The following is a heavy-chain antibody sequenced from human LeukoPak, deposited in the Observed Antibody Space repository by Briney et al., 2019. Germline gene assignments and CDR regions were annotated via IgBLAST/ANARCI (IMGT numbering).Heavy chain of an antibody. CDR3: ARGDGYNYPVDY. CDR2: INSSGGST. D-gene: IGHD5-24*01. CDR1: GYTFTSYD. Sequence: ASVKISCKASGYTFTSYDMHWVRQAPGQGLEWMGIINSSGGSTSYVQKFQGRVTMTRDTSTSTVYMELSSLRSEDTAVYYCARGDGYNYPVDYWGQGTLVTVSS. J-gene: IGHJ4*02. V-gene: IGHV1-46*01.